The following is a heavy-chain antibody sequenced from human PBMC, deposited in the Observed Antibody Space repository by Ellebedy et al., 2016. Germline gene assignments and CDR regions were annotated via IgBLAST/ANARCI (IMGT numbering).Heavy chain of an antibody. CDR2: IDFSGTGT. Sequence: GGSLRLXXAASGFTFSSYWMSWVRQAPGKGLEWVATIDFSGTGTYYADSVKGRFIISRDNTKNSLFLQMNSLGVEDTAVYYCARDGSEWSRDYWGQGTLVTVSS. CDR3: ARDGSEWSRDY. CDR1: GFTFSSYW. V-gene: IGHV3-21*06. D-gene: IGHD3-3*01. J-gene: IGHJ4*02.